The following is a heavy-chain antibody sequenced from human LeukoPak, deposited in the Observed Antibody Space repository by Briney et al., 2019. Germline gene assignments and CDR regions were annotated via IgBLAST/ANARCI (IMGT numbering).Heavy chain of an antibody. V-gene: IGHV4-4*07. CDR2: IYTSGST. CDR3: AREGPGPYYYGSGSYLDY. J-gene: IGHJ4*02. D-gene: IGHD3-10*01. Sequence: SETLSLTCTVSGGSISSYYWSWIRQPAGKGLEWIGRIYTSGSTNYNPSLKSRVTMSVDTFKNQFSLKLSSVTAADTAVYYCAREGPGPYYYGSGSYLDYWGQGTLVTVSS. CDR1: GGSISSYY.